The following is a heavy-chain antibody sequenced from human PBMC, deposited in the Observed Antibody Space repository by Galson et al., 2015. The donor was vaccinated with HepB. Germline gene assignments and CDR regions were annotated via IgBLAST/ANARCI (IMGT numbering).Heavy chain of an antibody. CDR2: ISAYNGNT. J-gene: IGHJ6*02. CDR3: ARGPDYYGSGSYYNHYYYGMDV. Sequence: SVKVSCKASGYTFTSYGISWVRQAPGQGLEWMGWISAYNGNTNYAQKLQGRVTMTTDTSTSTAYMELRSLRSDDTAVYYCARGPDYYGSGSYYNHYYYGMDVGGQGTTVTVSS. V-gene: IGHV1-18*01. CDR1: GYTFTSYG. D-gene: IGHD3-10*01.